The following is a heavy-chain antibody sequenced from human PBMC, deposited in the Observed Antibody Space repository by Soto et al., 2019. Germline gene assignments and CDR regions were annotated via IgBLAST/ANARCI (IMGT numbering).Heavy chain of an antibody. CDR2: ISGSGGST. CDR3: AKVNRRIVGVSQHPAFDE. Sequence: SLILSCAASGFTFSSYAMSWVRQAPGKGLEWVSAISGSGGSTYYADSVKGRFTISRDNSKNTLYLQMNSLRAEDTAVYYFAKVNRRIVGVSQHPAFDEWVQGTLVTVAS. D-gene: IGHD3-22*01. CDR1: GFTFSSYA. V-gene: IGHV3-23*01. J-gene: IGHJ4*02.